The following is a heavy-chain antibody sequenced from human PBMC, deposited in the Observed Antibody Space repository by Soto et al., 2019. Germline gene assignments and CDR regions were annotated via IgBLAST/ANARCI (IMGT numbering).Heavy chain of an antibody. CDR1: GFTFSSYD. D-gene: IGHD2-15*01. Sequence: GGSLRLSCAASGFTFSSYDMHWVRQATGKGLEWVSAIGTAGDTYYADSVKGRFTISRDNSKNTLYLQMNSLRAEGTAVYYCAKGAGDIVVVVAALVTMDVWRQGTTVTVSS. CDR3: AKGAGDIVVVVAALVTMDV. V-gene: IGHV3-13*01. J-gene: IGHJ6*02. CDR2: IGTAGDT.